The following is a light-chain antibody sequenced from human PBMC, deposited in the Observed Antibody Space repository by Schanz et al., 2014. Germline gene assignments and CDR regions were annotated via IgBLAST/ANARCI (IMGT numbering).Light chain of an antibody. V-gene: IGKV1-39*01. J-gene: IGKJ1*01. CDR3: QQYTAYPWT. CDR2: AAS. CDR1: ENITSY. Sequence: DIQMTQSPSSLSASVGDRVTIACRASENITSYLNWYQQKPGKAPNLLIYAASSLRSGVPSRFSGSGSGTDFTLTISSLQPDDFATYSCQQYTAYPWTFGQGTKVEIK.